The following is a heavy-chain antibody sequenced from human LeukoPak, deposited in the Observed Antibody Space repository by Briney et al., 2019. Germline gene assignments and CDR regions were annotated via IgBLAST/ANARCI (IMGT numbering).Heavy chain of an antibody. CDR3: ARLSGSGSFDFDY. Sequence: SETLSLTCTVSGGSISSSSYYWGWIRQPPGKGLGWIGSIYYSGSTYYNPSLKSRVTISVDTSKNQFSLKLSSVTAADTAVYYCARLSGSGSFDFDYWGQGTLVTVSS. V-gene: IGHV4-39*07. CDR1: GGSISSSSYY. J-gene: IGHJ4*02. D-gene: IGHD3-10*01. CDR2: IYYSGST.